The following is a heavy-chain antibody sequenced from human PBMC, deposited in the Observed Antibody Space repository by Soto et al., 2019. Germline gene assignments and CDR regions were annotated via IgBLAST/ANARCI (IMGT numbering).Heavy chain of an antibody. CDR1: GGSISSYY. CDR3: ARHVTTVTYFDY. V-gene: IGHV4-59*08. J-gene: IGHJ4*02. Sequence: SETLSLTCTVSGGSISSYYWSWIRQPPGKGLEWIGYIYYSGSTNYNPSLKSRVTISVDTSKNQFSLKLSSVTAADTAVYYCARHVTTVTYFDYWGQGTLVTVSS. CDR2: IYYSGST. D-gene: IGHD4-17*01.